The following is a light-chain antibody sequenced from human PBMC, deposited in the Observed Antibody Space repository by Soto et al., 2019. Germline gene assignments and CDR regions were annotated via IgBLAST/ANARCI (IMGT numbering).Light chain of an antibody. V-gene: IGLV2-14*01. CDR3: SPHTTRSTHV. J-gene: IGLJ1*01. Sequence: QSVLTQPASVSGSPGQSITISCTGTSSDVGGYNYVSWYRQHPGRAPKLMIYDVSNRPSGVSNRFSGSKSGNTASLTISGLQAEDEADYYCSPHTTRSTHVSATVTTVTVL. CDR2: DVS. CDR1: SSDVGGYNY.